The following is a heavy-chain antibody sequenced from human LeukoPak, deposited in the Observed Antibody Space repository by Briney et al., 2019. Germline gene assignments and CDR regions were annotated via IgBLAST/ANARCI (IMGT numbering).Heavy chain of an antibody. V-gene: IGHV1-69*13. CDR1: GYTFTSYG. CDR3: ARGRRTTVSDY. CDR2: IIPIFGTA. J-gene: IGHJ4*02. Sequence: GASVKVSCKASGYTFTSYGISWVRQAPGQGLEWMGGIIPIFGTANYAQKFQGRVTITADESTSTAYMELSSLRSEDTAVYYCARGRRTTVSDYWGQGTLVTVSS. D-gene: IGHD4-11*01.